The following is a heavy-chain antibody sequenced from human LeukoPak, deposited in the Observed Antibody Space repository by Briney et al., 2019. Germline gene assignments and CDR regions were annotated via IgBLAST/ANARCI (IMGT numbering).Heavy chain of an antibody. CDR1: GGSISSYY. D-gene: IGHD6-19*01. V-gene: IGHV4-59*01. CDR2: IYYSGST. Sequence: SETLSLTCTVSGGSISSYYWSWIRQPPGKGLEWIGYIYYSGSTNYNPSLKSRVTISVDTSKNQFSLKLSSVTAADTAVYYCARVGPRVLGWYTHYFDYWGQGTLVTVSS. J-gene: IGHJ4*02. CDR3: ARVGPRVLGWYTHYFDY.